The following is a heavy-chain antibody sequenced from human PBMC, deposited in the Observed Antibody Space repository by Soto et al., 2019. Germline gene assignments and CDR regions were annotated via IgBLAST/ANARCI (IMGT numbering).Heavy chain of an antibody. V-gene: IGHV4-59*01. J-gene: IGHJ5*02. CDR3: ARLKGGQWVRGWFDP. Sequence: SVTLSLTCTVSGGSISSYYWSWIRQPPGKGLVWFGYIYYSGSTNYNHSLKRRVTISVDTSKNHSSLTLSSVTAADTAVYYCARLKGGQWVRGWFDPWGQGTLVTVSS. CDR2: IYYSGST. D-gene: IGHD5-12*01. CDR1: GGSISSYY.